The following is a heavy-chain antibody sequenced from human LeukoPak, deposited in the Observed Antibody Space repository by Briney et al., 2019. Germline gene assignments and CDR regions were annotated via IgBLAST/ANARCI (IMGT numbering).Heavy chain of an antibody. J-gene: IGHJ4*02. CDR1: GFTFSSYA. V-gene: IGHV3-23*01. Sequence: GGSLRLSCAASGFTFSSYAMSWVRQAPGKGLEWVSAISGSGGSTYYADSVKGRFTISRDNAKNSLYLQMNSLRAEDTAVYYCARDYGGSSPFDYWGQGTLVTVS. D-gene: IGHD4-23*01. CDR2: ISGSGGST. CDR3: ARDYGGSSPFDY.